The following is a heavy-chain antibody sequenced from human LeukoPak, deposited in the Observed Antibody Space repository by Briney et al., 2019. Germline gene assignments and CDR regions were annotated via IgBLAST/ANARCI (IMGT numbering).Heavy chain of an antibody. CDR1: GGSFSGYY. CDR3: ARGVAVAGNPVNWFDP. CDR2: INHSGST. J-gene: IGHJ5*02. D-gene: IGHD6-19*01. Sequence: PSETLSLTCAVYGGSFSGYYWSWIRQPPGKGLEWIGEINHSGSTNYNPSLKSRVTISVDTSKNQFSLKLSSVTAADTAVYYCARGVAVAGNPVNWFDPWGQGTLVTVSS. V-gene: IGHV4-34*01.